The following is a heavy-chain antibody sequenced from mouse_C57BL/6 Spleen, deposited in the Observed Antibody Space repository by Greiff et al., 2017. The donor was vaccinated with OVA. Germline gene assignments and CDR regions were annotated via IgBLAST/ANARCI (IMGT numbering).Heavy chain of an antibody. CDR1: GFTFTDYY. J-gene: IGHJ4*01. D-gene: IGHD1-1*01. CDR2: IRNKANGYTT. CDR3: ASLSSLPYYYAMDY. Sequence: DVKLQESGGGLVQPGGSLSLSCAASGFTFTDYYMSWVRQPPGKALEWLGFIRNKANGYTTEYSASVKGRFTISRDNSQSILYLQMNALRAEDSATYYCASLSSLPYYYAMDYWGQGTSVTVSS. V-gene: IGHV7-3*01.